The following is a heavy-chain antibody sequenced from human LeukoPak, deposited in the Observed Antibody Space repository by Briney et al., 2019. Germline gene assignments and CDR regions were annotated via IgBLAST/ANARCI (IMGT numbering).Heavy chain of an antibody. J-gene: IGHJ6*03. D-gene: IGHD3-10*01. CDR1: GFTFSSYG. V-gene: IGHV3-23*01. CDR2: ISGSGGST. Sequence: GGSLRLSCAASGFTFSSYGMHWVRQAPGKGLEWVSAISGSGGSTYYADSVKGRFTISRDNSKNTLYLQMNSLRADDTAVYYCARSLRVRGVPDYMDVWGKGTTVIISS. CDR3: ARSLRVRGVPDYMDV.